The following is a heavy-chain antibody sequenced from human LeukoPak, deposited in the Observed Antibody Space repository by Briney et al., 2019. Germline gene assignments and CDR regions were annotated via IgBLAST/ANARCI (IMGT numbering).Heavy chain of an antibody. CDR2: ISGSGGST. CDR3: AKDAEYYNWWGSFDY. CDR1: GFTFSSYA. D-gene: IGHD1-1*01. Sequence: GGSLRLSCAASGFTFSSYAMSWVRQAPGKGLEWVSAISGSGGSTYYADSVKGRFTISRDNSKNTLYLQVNSLRAEDTAVYYCAKDAEYYNWWGSFDYWGQGTLVTVSS. J-gene: IGHJ4*02. V-gene: IGHV3-23*01.